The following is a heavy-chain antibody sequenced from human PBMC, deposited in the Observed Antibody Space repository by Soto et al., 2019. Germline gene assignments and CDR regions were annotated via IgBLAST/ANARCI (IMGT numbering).Heavy chain of an antibody. J-gene: IGHJ4*02. D-gene: IGHD6-19*01. V-gene: IGHV3-23*01. CDR2: ISGSGGST. CDR3: ASYNSGWYYFDY. Sequence: GGSLRLSCAASGFTFSSYAMSWVRQAPGKGLEWVSAISGSGGSTYYADSVKGRFTISRDNSKNTLYLQMNSLRAEDTAVYYCASYNSGWYYFDYWGQGTLVTVSS. CDR1: GFTFSSYA.